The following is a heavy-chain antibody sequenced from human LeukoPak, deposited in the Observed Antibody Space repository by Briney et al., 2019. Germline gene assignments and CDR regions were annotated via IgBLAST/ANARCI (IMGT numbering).Heavy chain of an antibody. V-gene: IGHV4-31*03. Sequence: SETLSLTCTVSGVSISSGGYYWSWIRQHPGKGLEWIGYIYYSGSTYYNPSLKSRVTISVDTSKNQFSLKLSSVTAADTAVYYCARVGHYYGQFDYWGQGTLVTVSS. J-gene: IGHJ4*02. CDR2: IYYSGST. CDR1: GVSISSGGYY. D-gene: IGHD3-3*01. CDR3: ARVGHYYGQFDY.